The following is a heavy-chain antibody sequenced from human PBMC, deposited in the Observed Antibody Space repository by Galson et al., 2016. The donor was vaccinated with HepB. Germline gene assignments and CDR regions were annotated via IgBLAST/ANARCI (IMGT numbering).Heavy chain of an antibody. CDR3: ARGGLPTVTIEY. CDR2: ISSDGSEK. V-gene: IGHV3-30*04. J-gene: IGHJ4*02. Sequence: SLRLSCAASGFTFSSYAMHWVRQAPGKGLEWEAVISSDGSEKYYADSVEGRFTISRDNSKSTLYLQMNSLRGDDTAIYYCARGGLPTVTIEYRGQGTLVTVSS. CDR1: GFTFSSYA. D-gene: IGHD4-17*01.